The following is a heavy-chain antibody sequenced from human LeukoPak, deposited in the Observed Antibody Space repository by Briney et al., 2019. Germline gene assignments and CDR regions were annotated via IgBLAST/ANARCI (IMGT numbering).Heavy chain of an antibody. CDR2: IKQDGSEQ. V-gene: IGHV3-7*01. CDR3: ARGDNRSFDY. CDR1: GFIFSSYW. Sequence: GGSLRLSCAASGFIFSSYWMSWVRQAPGKGLEWVANIKQDGSEQYYVDSVKGRFTISRDNAKNSLYLQMNSLRAEDTAMYYCARGDNRSFDYWGQGTLVTVSS. D-gene: IGHD1-14*01. J-gene: IGHJ4*02.